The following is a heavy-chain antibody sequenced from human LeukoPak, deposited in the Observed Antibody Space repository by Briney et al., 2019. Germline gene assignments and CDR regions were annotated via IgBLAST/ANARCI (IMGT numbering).Heavy chain of an antibody. V-gene: IGHV4-39*07. CDR3: ARDFYGDYYNWFDP. CDR1: GGSISSSSYY. Sequence: SETLSLTCTVSGGSISSSSYYWGWIRQPPGKGLEWIGSIYYSGSTYYNPSLKSRVTISVDTSKNQFSLKLSSVTAADTAVYYCARDFYGDYYNWFDPWGQGTLVTVSS. CDR2: IYYSGST. J-gene: IGHJ5*02. D-gene: IGHD4-17*01.